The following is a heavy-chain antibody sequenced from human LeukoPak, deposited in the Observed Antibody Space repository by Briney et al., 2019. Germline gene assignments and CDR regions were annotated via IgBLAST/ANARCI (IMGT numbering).Heavy chain of an antibody. Sequence: GGSLRLSCVASGISLRSYSVHWVRQAPGKGLEWVALTSHDERNKKYADSVRGRCTISRDNSRDTVYLQLSNLRDEDTAVCYCAKGDEGGAYRTDLWGPGTRVTVSS. CDR3: AKGDEGGAYRTDL. CDR1: GISLRSYS. D-gene: IGHD1-14*01. CDR2: TSHDERNK. J-gene: IGHJ5*02. V-gene: IGHV3-30*15.